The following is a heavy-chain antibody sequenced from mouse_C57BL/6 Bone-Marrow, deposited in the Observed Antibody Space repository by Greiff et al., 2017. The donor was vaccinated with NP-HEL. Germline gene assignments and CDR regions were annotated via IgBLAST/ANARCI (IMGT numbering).Heavy chain of an antibody. V-gene: IGHV1-47*01. CDR1: GYTFTTYP. J-gene: IGHJ2*01. CDR3: ARGVTSWYSFDY. Sequence: VQLQQSGAELVKPGASVKMSCKASGYTFTTYPIEWVKQNHGKSLEWIGNFHPYNDDTEYNEKFKNKATLTVEKSSSTVYLELSRLTSDDSSVYYCARGVTSWYSFDYWGQGTTLTVSA. D-gene: IGHD2-2*01. CDR2: FHPYNDDT.